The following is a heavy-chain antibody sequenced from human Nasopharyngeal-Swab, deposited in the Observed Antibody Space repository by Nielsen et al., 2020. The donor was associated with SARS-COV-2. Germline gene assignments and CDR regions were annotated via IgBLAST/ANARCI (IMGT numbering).Heavy chain of an antibody. CDR1: GVSISSDSYY. CDR3: VSERFVDWLPFDT. D-gene: IGHD3/OR15-3a*01. V-gene: IGHV4-39*06. Sequence: SETLSLTCTVSGVSISSDSYYWGWVRQPPGKGLEWIGSVYYSGTTHYNPSLKSRVTVSVGTSKNQFPLKLNSVSAADTAVYYCVSERFVDWLPFDTWGQGTLVTVSS. CDR2: VYYSGTT. J-gene: IGHJ4*02.